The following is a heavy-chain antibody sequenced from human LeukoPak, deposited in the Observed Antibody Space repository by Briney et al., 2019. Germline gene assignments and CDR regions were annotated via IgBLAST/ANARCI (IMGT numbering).Heavy chain of an antibody. CDR2: IYPSGST. CDR3: ARDRGGYTYSHDY. J-gene: IGHJ4*02. Sequence: SGTLSRTCDVSGGSISSNNWWSWVRQSPGEGLEWIGEIYPSGSTNYNPSLKSRVTISIDKSKNQFSLNLSSVTAADTAVYYCARDRGGYTYSHDYWGQGTLVTVSS. D-gene: IGHD5-18*01. V-gene: IGHV4-4*02. CDR1: GGSISSNNW.